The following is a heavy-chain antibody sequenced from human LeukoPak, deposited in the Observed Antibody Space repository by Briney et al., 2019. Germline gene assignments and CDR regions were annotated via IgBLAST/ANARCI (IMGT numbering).Heavy chain of an antibody. CDR1: GYTFTSYD. CDR2: MNPNSGNT. Sequence: ASVKVSCKASGYTFTSYDINWVRQATRQGLEWMGWMNPNSGNTGYAQKFQGRVTMTRNTSISTAYMELSSLRSEDTAVYYCARNAPIVVPAAMEYYYGMDVWGQGTTVTVSS. J-gene: IGHJ6*02. CDR3: ARNAPIVVPAAMEYYYGMDV. V-gene: IGHV1-8*01. D-gene: IGHD2-2*01.